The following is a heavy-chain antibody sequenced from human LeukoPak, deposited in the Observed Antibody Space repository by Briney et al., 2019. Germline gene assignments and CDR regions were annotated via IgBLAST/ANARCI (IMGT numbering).Heavy chain of an antibody. V-gene: IGHV4-4*09. CDR2: IYTSGST. J-gene: IGHJ4*02. CDR3: ARHGMSGSYTY. D-gene: IGHD1-26*01. Sequence: PSETLSLTCAVYGVSFSGYCGSWLRQPPGKGLEWLGCIYTSGSTNCNPSLKSRVAISIDTSKNQFSLKLTSVTAADTAVYYCARHGMSGSYTYWGQGTLVTVSS. CDR1: GVSFSGYC.